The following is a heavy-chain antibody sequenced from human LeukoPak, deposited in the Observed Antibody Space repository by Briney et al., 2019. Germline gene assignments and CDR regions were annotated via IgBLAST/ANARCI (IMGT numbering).Heavy chain of an antibody. Sequence: PGGSLRLSCAASGFTFSSYSMNWVRQAPGKGLEWVSYITSSSSTIHYADSVKGRFTISRDNAKNSLFLQMNSLRAEDTAVYYCAKVGYTYGPQPFDYWGQGTLVTVSS. CDR1: GFTFSSYS. V-gene: IGHV3-48*01. CDR2: ITSSSSTI. D-gene: IGHD5-18*01. J-gene: IGHJ4*02. CDR3: AKVGYTYGPQPFDY.